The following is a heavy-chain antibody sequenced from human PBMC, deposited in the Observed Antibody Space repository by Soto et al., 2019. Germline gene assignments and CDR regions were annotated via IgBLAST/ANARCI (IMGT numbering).Heavy chain of an antibody. CDR3: AKDSPDYYYDSSGYYYDY. Sequence: PGGSLRLSCAASGFTFSSYAMSWVRQAPGKGLEWVSAISGSGGSTYYADSVKGRFTISRDNSKNMLYLQMNSLRAEDTAVYYCAKDSPDYYYDSSGYYYDYWGQGTLVTVSS. CDR2: ISGSGGST. D-gene: IGHD3-22*01. CDR1: GFTFSSYA. V-gene: IGHV3-23*01. J-gene: IGHJ4*02.